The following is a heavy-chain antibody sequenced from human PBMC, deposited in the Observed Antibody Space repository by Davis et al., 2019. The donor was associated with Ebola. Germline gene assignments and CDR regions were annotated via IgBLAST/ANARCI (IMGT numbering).Heavy chain of an antibody. J-gene: IGHJ6*04. CDR3: AREPINYYHGMDV. CDR1: GYTFTEYY. V-gene: IGHV1-2*06. CDR2: INPNSGGT. Sequence: ASVKVSCKTSGYTFTEYYIHWVRQAPGQGLEWMGRINPNSGGTSYAQKFQGRVTMTGDTSIATAYMEVSSLRSDDTAVLYCAREPINYYHGMDVWGTGTTVTVSS.